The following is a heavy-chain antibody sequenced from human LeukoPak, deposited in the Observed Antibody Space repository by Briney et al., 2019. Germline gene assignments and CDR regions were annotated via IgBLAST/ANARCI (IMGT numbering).Heavy chain of an antibody. D-gene: IGHD1-26*01. CDR3: ARDRASDWYFDL. CDR1: GGTFSSYA. CDR2: IIPIFGTA. V-gene: IGHV1-69*13. Sequence: ASVKVSCKASGGTFSSYAISWVRQAPGQGLEWMGGIIPIFGTANYAQKFQGGVTITADESTSTAYMELSSLRSEDTAVYYCARDRASDWYFDLWGRGTLVTVSS. J-gene: IGHJ2*01.